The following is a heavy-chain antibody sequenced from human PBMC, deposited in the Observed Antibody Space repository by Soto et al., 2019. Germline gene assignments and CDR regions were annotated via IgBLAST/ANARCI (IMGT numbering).Heavy chain of an antibody. D-gene: IGHD6-13*01. Sequence: ASVKVSCKVSGYTLPELSMHWVRRAPGKGLERMGGFDPADGETIYAQKFQGRVTMTEDTSTDTAYMELSSLRSEDTAVYYCAAGYSSSWYRGFNRRYYFDYWGQGTLVTVSS. CDR1: GYTLPELS. CDR2: FDPADGET. V-gene: IGHV1-24*01. CDR3: AAGYSSSWYRGFNRRYYFDY. J-gene: IGHJ4*02.